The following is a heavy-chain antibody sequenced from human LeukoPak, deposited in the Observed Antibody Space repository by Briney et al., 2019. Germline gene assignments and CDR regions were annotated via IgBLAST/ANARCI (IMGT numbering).Heavy chain of an antibody. CDR1: GYTFTSYD. Sequence: ASVKVSCKASGYTFTSYDISWVRQAPGQGLEWMGRIIPILGIANYAQKFQGRVTITADKSTSTAYMELSSLRSEDTAVYYCARVARYFDWADDAFDIWGQGTMVTVSS. V-gene: IGHV1-69*04. CDR3: ARVARYFDWADDAFDI. CDR2: IIPILGIA. J-gene: IGHJ3*02. D-gene: IGHD3-9*01.